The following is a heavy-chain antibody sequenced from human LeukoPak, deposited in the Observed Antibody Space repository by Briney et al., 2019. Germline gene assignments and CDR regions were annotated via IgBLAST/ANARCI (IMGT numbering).Heavy chain of an antibody. V-gene: IGHV3-48*01. CDR3: ARQVVPAANAYYYYYMDV. J-gene: IGHJ6*03. CDR1: GFTFSSYS. Sequence: GGSLRLSCAAPGFTFSSYSMNWVRQAPGKGLEWVSYISSSSSTIYYADSVKGRFTISRDNAKNSLYLQMNSLRAEDTAVYYCARQVVPAANAYYYYYMDVWGKGTTVTVSS. CDR2: ISSSSSTI. D-gene: IGHD2-2*01.